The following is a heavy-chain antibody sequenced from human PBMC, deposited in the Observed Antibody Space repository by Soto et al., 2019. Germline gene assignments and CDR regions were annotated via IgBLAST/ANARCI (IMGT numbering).Heavy chain of an antibody. CDR1: GFTFSSYA. Sequence: PGGSLRLSCAASGFTFSSYAMSWVRQAPGKGLEWVSAISGSGGSTYYADSVKGRFTISRDNSKNTLYLQMNSLRAEDTAVYYCAKYDLVVVVAATLFDYWGQGTQVTVSS. V-gene: IGHV3-23*01. D-gene: IGHD2-15*01. J-gene: IGHJ4*02. CDR3: AKYDLVVVVAATLFDY. CDR2: ISGSGGST.